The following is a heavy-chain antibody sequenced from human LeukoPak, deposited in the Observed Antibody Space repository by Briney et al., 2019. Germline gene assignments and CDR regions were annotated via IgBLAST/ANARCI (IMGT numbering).Heavy chain of an antibody. Sequence: GGSLRLSCAASGFTFSSYAMHWVRQAPGKGLEWVAVISYDGSNKYYADSVKGRFTISRDNSKNTLYLQMNSLRAEDTAVYYCARVDYYDSSGYSIDYWGQGTLVTVSS. V-gene: IGHV3-30*04. D-gene: IGHD3-22*01. CDR1: GFTFSSYA. J-gene: IGHJ4*02. CDR2: ISYDGSNK. CDR3: ARVDYYDSSGYSIDY.